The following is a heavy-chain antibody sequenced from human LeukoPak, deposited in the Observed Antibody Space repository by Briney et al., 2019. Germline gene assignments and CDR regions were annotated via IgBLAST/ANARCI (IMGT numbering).Heavy chain of an antibody. CDR1: GGTFSSYA. V-gene: IGHV1-69*06. CDR3: ARAFPGGSGRGDYFDY. J-gene: IGHJ4*02. Sequence: SSVKVSCKASGGTFSSYAISWVRQAPGQGLEWMGRIIPIFGTANYAQKFQGRVTITADKSTSTAYLELSSLRSEDTVVYYCARAFPGGSGRGDYFDYWGQGTLVTVSS. CDR2: IIPIFGTA. D-gene: IGHD2-8*02.